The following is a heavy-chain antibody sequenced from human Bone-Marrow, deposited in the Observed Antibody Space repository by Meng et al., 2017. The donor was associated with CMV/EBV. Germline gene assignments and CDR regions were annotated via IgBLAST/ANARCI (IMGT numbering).Heavy chain of an antibody. CDR2: FYSSGSA. CDR3: ARSIVRNSWSYFDP. CDR1: GASVSSYF. V-gene: IGHV4-59*02. J-gene: IGHJ4*02. Sequence: SETLSLTCTVSGASVSSYFWHWIRQPPGKGLEWIGDFYSSGSANYNPSLKSRVTMSADKSTNQFSLKLSSVTAADTAVYFCARSIVRNSWSYFDPWGQGTVVTVSS. D-gene: IGHD6-13*01.